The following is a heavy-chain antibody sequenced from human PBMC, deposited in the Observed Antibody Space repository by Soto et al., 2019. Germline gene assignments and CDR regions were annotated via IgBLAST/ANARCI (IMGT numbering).Heavy chain of an antibody. D-gene: IGHD1-7*01. CDR2: INHSGST. CDR3: AKLRGYGMDV. J-gene: IGHJ6*02. Sequence: LPETLSLTCAVYGGSFSGYYWSWIRQPPGKGLEWIGEINHSGSTNYNPSLKSRVTISVDTSKNQSSLKLSSVTAADTAVYYCAKLRGYGMDVWGQGTTVTVSS. V-gene: IGHV4-34*01. CDR1: GGSFSGYY.